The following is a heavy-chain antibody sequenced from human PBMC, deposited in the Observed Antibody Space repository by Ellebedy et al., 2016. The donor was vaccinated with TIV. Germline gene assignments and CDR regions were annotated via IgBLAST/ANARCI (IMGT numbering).Heavy chain of an antibody. D-gene: IGHD2-15*01. Sequence: GESLKISXAASGFTFSSYAMHWVRQAPGKGLEGVAVISYDGSNKYYADSVKGRFTISRDNSKNTLYLQMNSLRAEDTAVYYCARGMLVVVAATAHDYWGQGTLVTVSS. CDR1: GFTFSSYA. V-gene: IGHV3-30*04. CDR3: ARGMLVVVAATAHDY. J-gene: IGHJ4*02. CDR2: ISYDGSNK.